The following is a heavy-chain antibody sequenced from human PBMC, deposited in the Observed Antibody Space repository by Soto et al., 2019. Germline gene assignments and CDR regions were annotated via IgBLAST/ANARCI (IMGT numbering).Heavy chain of an antibody. J-gene: IGHJ5*02. Sequence: HRXVSLRLSCAASGFTFSSYAMSWVRQAPGKGLEWVSAISGSGGSTYYADSVKGRFTISRDNSKNTLYLQMNSLRAEDTAVYYCAKTYEEEPNWFDPWGQGTLVTVSS. V-gene: IGHV3-23*01. D-gene: IGHD5-12*01. CDR3: AKTYEEEPNWFDP. CDR2: ISGSGGST. CDR1: GFTFSSYA.